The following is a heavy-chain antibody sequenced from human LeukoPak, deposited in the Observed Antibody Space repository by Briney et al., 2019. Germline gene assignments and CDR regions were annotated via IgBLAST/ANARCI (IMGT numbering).Heavy chain of an antibody. Sequence: ASVKVSCKASGYTFTGYYMHWVRQAPGQGLEWMGWCKPNSGGISYAQKFQGRVTMTRYTSLSTSYMELSRLRSDDTAVYYCARVFRAVFRGLLDYWGQGTLVTVCS. J-gene: IGHJ4*02. D-gene: IGHD3-10*01. CDR3: ARVFRAVFRGLLDY. V-gene: IGHV1-2*02. CDR1: GYTFTGYY. CDR2: CKPNSGGI.